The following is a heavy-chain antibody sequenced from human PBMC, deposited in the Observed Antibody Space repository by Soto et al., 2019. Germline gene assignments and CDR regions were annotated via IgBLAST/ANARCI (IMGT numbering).Heavy chain of an antibody. CDR3: ARGRATYYGSGSYFWFDP. Sequence: PSETLSLTCAVSGGSISSGGYSWSWIRQPPGKGLEWIGYMYHSGSTYYNPSLKSRVTISVDTSKNQFSLKLSSVTAADTAVYYCARGRATYYGSGSYFWFDPWGQGTLVTVSS. D-gene: IGHD3-10*01. CDR1: GGSISSGGYS. CDR2: MYHSGST. V-gene: IGHV4-30-2*01. J-gene: IGHJ5*02.